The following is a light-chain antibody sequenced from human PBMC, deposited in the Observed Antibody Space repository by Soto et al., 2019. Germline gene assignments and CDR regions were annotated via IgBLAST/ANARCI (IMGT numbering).Light chain of an antibody. CDR1: SSNIGAGYG. V-gene: IGLV1-40*01. J-gene: IGLJ2*01. Sequence: QSVLTQPPSVSGAPGRRVTISCTGSSSNIGAGYGVHWYQQLPGTAPKLLIYADNNRPSGVPDRFSGSKSGTSASLAITGLQAEDEADYYCQSYDTSLSGFVVFGGGTQLTVL. CDR3: QSYDTSLSGFVV. CDR2: ADN.